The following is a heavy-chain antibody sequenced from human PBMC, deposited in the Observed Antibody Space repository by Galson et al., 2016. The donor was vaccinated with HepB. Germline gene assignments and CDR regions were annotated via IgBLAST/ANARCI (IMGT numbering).Heavy chain of an antibody. J-gene: IGHJ4*02. D-gene: IGHD4/OR15-4a*01. CDR1: GVTFTNYA. CDR2: VNPVLNTA. CDR3: ARGGTMMLALATLDY. Sequence: SVKVSCKASGVTFTNYAISWVRQAPGQGLEWMGGVNPVLNTANYAQKFQGRVTITADESTGTSFMELSSLRFEDTAVYYCARGGTMMLALATLDYWGQGTLITVAT. V-gene: IGHV1-69*13.